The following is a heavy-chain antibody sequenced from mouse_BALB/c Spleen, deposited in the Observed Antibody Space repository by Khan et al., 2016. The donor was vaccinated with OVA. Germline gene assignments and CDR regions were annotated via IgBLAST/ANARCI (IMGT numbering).Heavy chain of an antibody. Sequence: EVQLQESGPGLVKPSQSPSLTCSVTGYSITSVYYWNWIRQFPGNKLEWMGYISYYGRNKYNPSLKNRVSITRDTSKNQFFLKLNSVTTEDTATYYCAREERYYAMDYWGQGTSVTVSS. CDR1: GYSITSVYY. CDR2: ISYYGRN. J-gene: IGHJ4*01. CDR3: AREERYYAMDY. V-gene: IGHV3-6*02.